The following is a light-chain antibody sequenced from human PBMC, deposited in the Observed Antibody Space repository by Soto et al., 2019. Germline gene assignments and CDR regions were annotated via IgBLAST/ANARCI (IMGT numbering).Light chain of an antibody. J-gene: IGLJ1*01. V-gene: IGLV2-14*01. Sequence: QSVLTQPASVSGSPGQSITISCTGTSTDIAPYNYVSWYQQHPGKAPKLIICEVSNRPSGVSNRFSGSKSGNTASLTISGLQAEDEAHYYCSSYSGTSDDVFGTGTKVTVL. CDR1: STDIAPYNY. CDR3: SSYSGTSDDV. CDR2: EVS.